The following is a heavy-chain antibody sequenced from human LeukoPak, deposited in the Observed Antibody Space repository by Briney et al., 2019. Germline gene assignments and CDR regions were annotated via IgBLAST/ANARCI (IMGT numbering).Heavy chain of an antibody. Sequence: GGSLRLSCEASGFTFSSYSMNWVRQAPGKGLDWVSSISSSGRHIYYADSVKGRFTISRDNSKNTLYLQINSLRAEDTAVYYCARSQYNYGYSLDHWGQGTLVTVSS. J-gene: IGHJ4*02. CDR2: ISSSGRHI. CDR1: GFTFSSYS. CDR3: ARSQYNYGYSLDH. V-gene: IGHV3-21*01. D-gene: IGHD5-18*01.